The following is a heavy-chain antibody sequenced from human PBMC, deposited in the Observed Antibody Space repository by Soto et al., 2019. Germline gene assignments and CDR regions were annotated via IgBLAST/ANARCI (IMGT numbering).Heavy chain of an antibody. CDR2: ISSRSSTI. J-gene: IGHJ4*02. Sequence: QVQLVGSGGGLVKPGGSLRLSCAASGFTFSDYYMSWIRQAPGKGLEWVSYISSRSSTIFYADSVKGRFTISRDNVKNSLYLQMNSLRAEDTAVYYCASGTNGAFFVYWGQGILVTVSS. CDR3: ASGTNGAFFVY. CDR1: GFTFSDYY. D-gene: IGHD2-8*01. V-gene: IGHV3-11*01.